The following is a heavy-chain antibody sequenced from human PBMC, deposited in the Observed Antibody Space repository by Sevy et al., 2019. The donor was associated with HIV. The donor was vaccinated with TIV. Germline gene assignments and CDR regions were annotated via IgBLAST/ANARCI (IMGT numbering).Heavy chain of an antibody. Sequence: GGSLRLSCAASGFTFSSYWRSWVRQAPGKGLEWEANIKQDGSWKYYGDSVKGRFTISRDNAKNSLYLQMNGLRAEDTAVYYCAREPASSGWYGYWGQGTLVTVSS. V-gene: IGHV3-7*01. CDR1: GFTFSSYW. CDR3: AREPASSGWYGY. CDR2: IKQDGSWK. D-gene: IGHD6-19*01. J-gene: IGHJ4*02.